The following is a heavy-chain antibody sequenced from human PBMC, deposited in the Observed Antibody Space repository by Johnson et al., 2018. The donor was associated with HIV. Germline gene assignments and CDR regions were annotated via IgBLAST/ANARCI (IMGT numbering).Heavy chain of an antibody. CDR1: GFTFSSYD. Sequence: QMLLVESGGGVVQPGRSLRLSCAASGFTFSSYDMHWVRQAPGRGLEWVVSISYDGSKKYYGDSVKGRFTISRDNSKNTLYLQMDRLTPEDTGVYYCAKAYCPGCDGFDIWGQGTMVTVSS. D-gene: IGHD2-21*01. V-gene: IGHV3-30*18. J-gene: IGHJ3*02. CDR3: AKAYCPGCDGFDI. CDR2: ISYDGSKK.